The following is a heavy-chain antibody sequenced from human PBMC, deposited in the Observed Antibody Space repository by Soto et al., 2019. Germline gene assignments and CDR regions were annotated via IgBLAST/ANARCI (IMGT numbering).Heavy chain of an antibody. Sequence: QVQLQESGPGLVKPSETLSLTCTVSGGSISGYYWSWIRQPPGKGLEWIGYIFYSVGTNYNPSLMSRLTISVDTSKNQSSLKLRSVTAPDTAVYYCAGTNYYGSDSYMDVWGKGTTVTVSS. D-gene: IGHD3-10*01. CDR3: AGTNYYGSDSYMDV. CDR1: GGSISGYY. J-gene: IGHJ6*03. CDR2: IFYSVGT. V-gene: IGHV4-59*01.